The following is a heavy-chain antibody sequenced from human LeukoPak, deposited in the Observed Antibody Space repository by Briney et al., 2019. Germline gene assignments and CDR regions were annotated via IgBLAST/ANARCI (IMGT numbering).Heavy chain of an antibody. CDR3: AIVSPMTTVARGQGAFDI. V-gene: IGHV1-46*01. CDR1: GYTFTNYY. CDR2: VNPNDGST. J-gene: IGHJ3*02. Sequence: ASVRVSCKGFGYTFTNYYMHWVRQAPGQGPEWMGIVNPNDGSTTYAQKFQGRVTMTRDMSTNTVYMELSSLRSDDTAEYFCAIVSPMTTVARGQGAFDIWGQGTMVIVSA. D-gene: IGHD4-23*01.